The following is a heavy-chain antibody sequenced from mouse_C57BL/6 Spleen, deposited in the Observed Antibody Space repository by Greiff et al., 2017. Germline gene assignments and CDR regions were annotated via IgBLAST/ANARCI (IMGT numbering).Heavy chain of an antibody. D-gene: IGHD1-1*01. Sequence: EVMLVESGGGLVKPGGSLNLSCAASGFTFSDYGMHWVRQAPEKGLEWVAYISSGSNTIYYADTGKGRFTISRDNAKNTLFLQMTSLRSEDTARYDCARGTTVVATGAMDYWGQGTSVTVSS. CDR1: GFTFSDYG. CDR3: ARGTTVVATGAMDY. V-gene: IGHV5-17*01. CDR2: ISSGSNTI. J-gene: IGHJ4*01.